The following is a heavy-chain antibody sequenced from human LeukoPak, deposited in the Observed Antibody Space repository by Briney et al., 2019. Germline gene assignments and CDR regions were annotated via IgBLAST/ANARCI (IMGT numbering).Heavy chain of an antibody. CDR2: IYTSGST. V-gene: IGHV4-4*07. Sequence: SETLSLTCTVSGGSISSYYRSWIRQPAGKGLEWIGRIYTSGSTNYNPSLKSRVTMSVDTSKNQFSLKLSSVTAADTAVYYYARHRGYYYGSGSNYYYYMDVWGKGTTVTVSS. J-gene: IGHJ6*03. D-gene: IGHD3-10*01. CDR1: GGSISSYY. CDR3: ARHRGYYYGSGSNYYYYMDV.